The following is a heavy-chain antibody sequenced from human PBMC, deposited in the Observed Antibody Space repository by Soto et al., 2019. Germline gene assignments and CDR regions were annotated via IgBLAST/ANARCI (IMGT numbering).Heavy chain of an antibody. D-gene: IGHD4-17*01. CDR2: INHSGST. CDR3: ASRGANITTGLDY. V-gene: IGHV4-34*01. CDR1: GGSFSGYY. Sequence: PSETLSLTCAVYGGSFSGYYWSWIRQPPGKGLEWIGEINHSGSTNYNPSLKSRVTISVDTSKNQFSLKLSSVTAADTAVYYCASRGANITTGLDYWGQGTLVTVAS. J-gene: IGHJ4*02.